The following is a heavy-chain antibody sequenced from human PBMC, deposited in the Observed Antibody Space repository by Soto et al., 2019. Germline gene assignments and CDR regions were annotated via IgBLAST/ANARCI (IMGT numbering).Heavy chain of an antibody. V-gene: IGHV1-69*13. CDR2: TIPMFATA. CDR1: GPSFSNSI. D-gene: IGHD3-10*01. Sequence: SSVEVLCKASGPSFSNSIFAWARQAPGQGLKWMGGTIPMFATAQYAQKLQGRVTITADESTSTVYMDLTSLRSDATAVYSCARGPFGQQGLLGFGSWDQETLV. J-gene: IGHJ4*01. CDR3: ARGPFGQQGLLGFGS.